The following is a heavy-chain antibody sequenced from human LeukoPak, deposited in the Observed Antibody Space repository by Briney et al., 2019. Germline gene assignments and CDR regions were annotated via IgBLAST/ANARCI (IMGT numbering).Heavy chain of an antibody. D-gene: IGHD2-2*01. V-gene: IGHV1-58*01. Sequence: SVKVSCKTSGFTFGTSALQWVRQARGQCLEWIGWIVVGSGDTKYAQRFQERVTITRDMSTGTAYMEVSGLRSDDTAVYYCAATYCSRSTSPHWKNGMDVWGQGTTVTVSS. CDR1: GFTFGTSA. J-gene: IGHJ6*02. CDR3: AATYCSRSTSPHWKNGMDV. CDR2: IVVGSGDT.